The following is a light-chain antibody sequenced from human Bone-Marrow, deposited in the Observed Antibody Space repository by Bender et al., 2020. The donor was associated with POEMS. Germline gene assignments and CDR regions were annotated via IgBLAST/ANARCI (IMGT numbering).Light chain of an antibody. V-gene: IGLV3-27*01. J-gene: IGLJ2*01. CDR1: LLTKYY. CDR3: AAWDDSLNGYVV. CDR2: KDS. Sequence: SYELTQPSSVSVSPGQTARITCSGSLLTKYYTRWFRQRPGQAPVLVIYKDSQRPSGIPERLSGSSSGTTVTLTISGAQVEDEADYYCAAWDDSLNGYVVFGGGTKLTVL.